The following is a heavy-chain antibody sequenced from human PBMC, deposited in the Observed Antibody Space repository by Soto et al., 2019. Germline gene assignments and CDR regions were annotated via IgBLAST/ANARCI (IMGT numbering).Heavy chain of an antibody. V-gene: IGHV3-66*01. CDR1: GFTVTNLY. CDR3: ARDTFGGAYDFCH. D-gene: IGHD3-3*01. J-gene: IGHJ4*02. Sequence: EVQLVESGGGLVRPGGSLRLSCAASGFTVTNLYMTWVRQAPGKGLEWVSVISSGGSTYYVDSVKGRFTICRDNSKKKLYLEMNRLRAGDTAVYYCARDTFGGAYDFCHGGQGTLVTVSS. CDR2: ISSGGST.